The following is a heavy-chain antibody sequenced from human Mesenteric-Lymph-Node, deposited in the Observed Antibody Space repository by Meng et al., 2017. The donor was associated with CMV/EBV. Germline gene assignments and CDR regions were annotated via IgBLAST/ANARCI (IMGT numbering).Heavy chain of an antibody. CDR3: ARDNLDSSGLYDY. CDR2: INPGGSGR. CDR1: GYTFTGYY. V-gene: IGHV1-2*02. D-gene: IGHD3-22*01. Sequence: ASAKVSCKASGYTFTGYYMHWVRQAPGQGLEWMGWINPGGSGRSYAQKFQGRLTLTRDTSTSTVYMELSSLTSDDTAVYFCARDNLDSSGLYDYWGQGTLVTVSS. J-gene: IGHJ4*02.